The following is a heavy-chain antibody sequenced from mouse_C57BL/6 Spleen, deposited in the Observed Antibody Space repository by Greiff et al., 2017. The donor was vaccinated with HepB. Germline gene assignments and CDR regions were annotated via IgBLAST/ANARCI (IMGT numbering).Heavy chain of an antibody. V-gene: IGHV1-82*01. Sequence: QVQLKESGPELVKPGASVKISCKASGYAFSSSWMNWVKQRPGKGLEWIGRIYPGDGDTNYNGKFKGKATLTADKSSSTAYMQLSSLTSEDSAVYFCAREGDWALFDYWGQGTTLTVSS. D-gene: IGHD4-1*01. CDR1: GYAFSSSW. J-gene: IGHJ2*01. CDR2: IYPGDGDT. CDR3: AREGDWALFDY.